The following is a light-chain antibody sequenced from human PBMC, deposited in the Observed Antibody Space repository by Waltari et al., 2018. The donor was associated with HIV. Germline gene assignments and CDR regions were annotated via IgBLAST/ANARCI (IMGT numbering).Light chain of an antibody. CDR1: SHDVGAYDY. J-gene: IGLJ2*01. Sequence: QSALTQPPSESGSPGQSVNISCTRTSHDVGAYDYVPCSQQHPGRAPKLLIYEVTKRPAGVPDRFSGSKSDNTASLTVSGLQAEDDGHYYCASYVDNDGLFFGGG. CDR3: ASYVDNDGLF. CDR2: EVT. V-gene: IGLV2-8*01.